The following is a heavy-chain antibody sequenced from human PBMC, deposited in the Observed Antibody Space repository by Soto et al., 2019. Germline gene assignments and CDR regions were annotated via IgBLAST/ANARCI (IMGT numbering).Heavy chain of an antibody. CDR2: ISYDGSNK. J-gene: IGHJ4*02. CDR3: AREGEVPFDY. CDR1: GFTFSSYA. Sequence: QVQLVESGGGVVKPGRSLRLSCAASGFTFSSYAMHWVRQAPGKGLEWVAVISYDGSNKYYADSVKGRFTFSRDNSKNTLYLQMNSLRAEDTAVYYCAREGEVPFDYWGQGTLVTVSS. V-gene: IGHV3-30-3*01.